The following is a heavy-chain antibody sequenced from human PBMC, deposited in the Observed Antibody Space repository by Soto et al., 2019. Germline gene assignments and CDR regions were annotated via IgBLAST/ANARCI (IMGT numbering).Heavy chain of an antibody. V-gene: IGHV3-33*01. D-gene: IGHD6-13*01. CDR1: GFTFSSYG. CDR2: IWYDGSNK. Sequence: QVQLVESGGGVVQPGRSLRLSCAASGFTFSSYGMHWVRQAPGKGLEWVAVIWYDGSNKYYADSVKGRFTISRDNSKNTLYLQTNSLRAEDTAVYYCARARIDGIETALWGQGTLGNVPS. CDR3: ARARIDGIETAL. J-gene: IGHJ4*02.